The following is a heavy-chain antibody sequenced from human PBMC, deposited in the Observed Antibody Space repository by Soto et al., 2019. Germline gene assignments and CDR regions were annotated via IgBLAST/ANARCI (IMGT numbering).Heavy chain of an antibody. Sequence: PGGSLRLSCAASGFTFSSYSMNWVRQAPGKGLEWVSSISSSSSYIYYADSVKGRFTISRDNAKNSLYLQMNSLRAEDTAVYYCARGPEDCGGNSGVDGNYWGQGALVTVSS. V-gene: IGHV3-21*01. CDR3: ARGPEDCGGNSGVDGNY. J-gene: IGHJ4*02. CDR2: ISSSSSYI. D-gene: IGHD2-21*02. CDR1: GFTFSSYS.